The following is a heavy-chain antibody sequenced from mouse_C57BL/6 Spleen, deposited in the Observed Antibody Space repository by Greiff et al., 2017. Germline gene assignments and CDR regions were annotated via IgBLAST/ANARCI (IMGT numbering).Heavy chain of an antibody. CDR2: INPNNGST. CDR1: GYTFTDYN. CDR3: ARWTAQATDY. Sequence: EVQLQQSGPELVKPGASVKMSCKASGYTFTDYNMHWVKQSHGKSLEWIGYINPNNGSTNYNEKFKSKATLTVDKSSSTAYMQLSSLTSEDSAVYYCARWTAQATDYWGQGTTLTVAS. D-gene: IGHD3-2*02. V-gene: IGHV1-22*01. J-gene: IGHJ2*01.